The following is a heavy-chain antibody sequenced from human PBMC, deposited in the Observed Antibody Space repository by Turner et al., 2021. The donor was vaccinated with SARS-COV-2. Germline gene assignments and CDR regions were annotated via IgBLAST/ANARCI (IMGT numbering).Heavy chain of an antibody. CDR2: IKQDGSEK. V-gene: IGHV3-7*01. D-gene: IGHD6-13*01. CDR3: ARLAGSSWHFDY. Sequence: EVQLVESGGGLVQPGGSLRLACAASGFTFSIYWMSWVRQAPGKGLEWVANIKQDGSEKYYVDSVKGRFTISRDNAKNSLYLKMNSLRAEDTAVYYCARLAGSSWHFDYWGQGTLVTVSS. J-gene: IGHJ4*02. CDR1: GFTFSIYW.